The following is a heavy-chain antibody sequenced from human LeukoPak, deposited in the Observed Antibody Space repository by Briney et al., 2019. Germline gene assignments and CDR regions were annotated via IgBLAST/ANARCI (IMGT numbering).Heavy chain of an antibody. CDR2: IYYSGST. J-gene: IGHJ5*02. CDR1: GGSISSYY. V-gene: IGHV4-59*01. Sequence: KPSETLSLTCTVSGGSISSYYWSWIRQPPGKGLEWSGYIYYSGSTNYNPSLKSRVTISVDTSKNQFSLKLSSVTAADTAVYYCARDRGLGITGTKNWFDPWGQGTLVTVSS. CDR3: ARDRGLGITGTKNWFDP. D-gene: IGHD1-20*01.